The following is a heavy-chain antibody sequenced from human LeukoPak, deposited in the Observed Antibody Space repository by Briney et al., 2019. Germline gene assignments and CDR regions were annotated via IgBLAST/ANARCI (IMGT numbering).Heavy chain of an antibody. CDR3: AADYSGNYHVEFDY. CDR1: GGSISSSTYY. V-gene: IGHV4-39*07. Sequence: SETLSLTCTVSGGSISSSTYYWGWIRQPPGKGLEWIGSISYTGSTYYNPSLKSRVTISVDTSKNQFSLKLSSVTAADTAVYYCAADYSGNYHVEFDYWGQGTLSPSPQ. CDR2: ISYTGST. J-gene: IGHJ4*02. D-gene: IGHD1-26*01.